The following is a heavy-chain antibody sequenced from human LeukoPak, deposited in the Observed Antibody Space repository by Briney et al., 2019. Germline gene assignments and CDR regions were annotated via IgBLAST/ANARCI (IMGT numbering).Heavy chain of an antibody. CDR1: GYSFTSYW. V-gene: IGHV5-51*01. D-gene: IGHD6-19*01. Sequence: GESLKISCKGSGYSFTSYWIGWVRPMPGKGLEWMGIIYPGDSDTRYSRSFQGQVTISADKSISTAYLQWSSLKASDTAMYYCARRGSSGWYGGGYFDYWGQGTLVTVSS. CDR2: IYPGDSDT. J-gene: IGHJ4*02. CDR3: ARRGSSGWYGGGYFDY.